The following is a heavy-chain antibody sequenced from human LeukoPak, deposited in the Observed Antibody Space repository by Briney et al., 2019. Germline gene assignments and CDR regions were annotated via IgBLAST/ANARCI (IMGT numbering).Heavy chain of an antibody. CDR3: ARGRISN. V-gene: IGHV1-2*07. J-gene: IGHJ4*02. CDR1: GYTFTVYY. D-gene: IGHD2-15*01. Sequence: GASVNVSCKASGYTFTVYYIHWVRQSPGQGPEWMAWINPKTGDTNYAHKFQGRLTLTRDTSISTAYLQLTDLTSDDTGVFYCARGRISNWGQGTPLLVSS. CDR2: INPKTGDT.